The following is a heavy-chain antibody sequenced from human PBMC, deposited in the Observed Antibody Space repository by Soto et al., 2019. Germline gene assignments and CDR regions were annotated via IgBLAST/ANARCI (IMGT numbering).Heavy chain of an antibody. J-gene: IGHJ4*02. Sequence: SETLSLTCTVSGGSISSYYWSWIRQPPGKGLEWIGYIYYSGSTNYNPSLKSRVTISVDTSKNQFSLKLSSVTAADTAVYYCSSRYGGTLDFWGQGSLVTVSS. CDR3: SSRYGGTLDF. V-gene: IGHV4-59*08. D-gene: IGHD4-17*01. CDR1: GGSISSYY. CDR2: IYYSGST.